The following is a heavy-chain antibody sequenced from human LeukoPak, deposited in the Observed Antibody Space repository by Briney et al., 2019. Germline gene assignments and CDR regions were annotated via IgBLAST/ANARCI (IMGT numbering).Heavy chain of an antibody. J-gene: IGHJ5*02. V-gene: IGHV4-59*01. Sequence: SETLSLTCTVSGGSISGYYWSWIRQPPGKGLEYIGNIYYSGSTNYNPSLKSRVTISVDTSKNQFSLRLSSVTAADTAIYYCARAGGGRPFDPWGQGTLVTVSP. CDR3: ARAGGGRPFDP. CDR1: GGSISGYY. CDR2: IYYSGST. D-gene: IGHD6-6*01.